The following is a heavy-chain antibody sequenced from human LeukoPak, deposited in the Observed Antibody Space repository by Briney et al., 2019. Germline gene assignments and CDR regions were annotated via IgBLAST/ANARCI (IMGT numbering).Heavy chain of an antibody. CDR3: ATDLTGTTYWFDP. J-gene: IGHJ5*02. CDR2: IYYSGST. V-gene: IGHV4-59*01. D-gene: IGHD1-7*01. Sequence: SETLSLTCTVSGGSISSYYWSWIRQPPGKGLEWIGYIYYSGSTNYNPSLKSRVTISVDTSKNQFSLKLSSVTAADTAVYYCATDLTGTTYWFDPWGQGTLVTVSS. CDR1: GGSISSYY.